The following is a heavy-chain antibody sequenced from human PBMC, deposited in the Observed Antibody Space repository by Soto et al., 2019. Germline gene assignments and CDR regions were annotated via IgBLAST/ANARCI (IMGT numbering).Heavy chain of an antibody. CDR3: ERGFSSPSLNWFDP. D-gene: IGHD2-2*01. J-gene: IGHJ5*02. Sequence: QVQMEQSGAEVKKPGASVKVSCKASEYTFTSYDINWVRQATGQGLEWMGWMKPNIGNTGYAQKFQCSVIMTRNTDLGTAYMELTSLTSEDTAVYYCERGFSSPSLNWFDPWGQGTLVNVSS. CDR2: MKPNIGNT. CDR1: EYTFTSYD. V-gene: IGHV1-8*01.